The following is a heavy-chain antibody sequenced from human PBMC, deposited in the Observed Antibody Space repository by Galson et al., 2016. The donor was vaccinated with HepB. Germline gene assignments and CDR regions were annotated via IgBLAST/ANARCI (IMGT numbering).Heavy chain of an antibody. D-gene: IGHD3-10*01. J-gene: IGHJ4*02. CDR2: IAYDGSGQ. Sequence: SLRLSCATSGFTFSAFGMTWVRQAPGKGLEWVTSIAYDGSGQDYADSVKGRFTISRDNSKNTLYLQMNSLRAEDTAVYYCAREGTAGFDFWGQGTLVTVSS. CDR1: GFTFSAFG. V-gene: IGHV3-30*03. CDR3: AREGTAGFDF.